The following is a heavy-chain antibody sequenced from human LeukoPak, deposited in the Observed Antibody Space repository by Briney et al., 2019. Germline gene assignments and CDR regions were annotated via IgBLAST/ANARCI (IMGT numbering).Heavy chain of an antibody. Sequence: SETLSLTCTVSGGSISNYYWSWIRQPAGEGLEWIGRIYTSGSTNYNPSLKSRVTMSVDTSKNQFSLKLSSVTAADTAVYYCARDISWGDTAMVGGQGTLVTVSS. CDR2: IYTSGST. CDR3: ARDISWGDTAMV. CDR1: GGSISNYY. J-gene: IGHJ4*02. V-gene: IGHV4-4*07. D-gene: IGHD5-18*01.